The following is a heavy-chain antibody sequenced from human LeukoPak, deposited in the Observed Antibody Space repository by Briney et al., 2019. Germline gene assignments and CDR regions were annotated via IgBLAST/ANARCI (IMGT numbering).Heavy chain of an antibody. J-gene: IGHJ2*01. CDR2: IRSKAYGGTT. Sequence: GRSLRLSCTASGFTFGDYAMSWFRQAPGKGLEWVGFIRSKAYGGTTEYAASVKGRFTISRDDSKSIAYLQMNSLKTEDTAVYYCGRIRGSYLHWYFDLWGRGTLVTVSS. D-gene: IGHD1-26*01. CDR3: GRIRGSYLHWYFDL. V-gene: IGHV3-49*03. CDR1: GFTFGDYA.